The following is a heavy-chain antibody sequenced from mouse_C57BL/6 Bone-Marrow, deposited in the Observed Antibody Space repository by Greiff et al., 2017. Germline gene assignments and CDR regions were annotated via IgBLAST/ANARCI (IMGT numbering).Heavy chain of an antibody. CDR1: GYTFTSYW. D-gene: IGHD2-5*01. Sequence: QVQLQQPGAELVKPGASVKLSCKASGYTFTSYWMHWVKQRPGQGLAWIGMIHPNSGSTNYNEKFKSKATLTVDKSSSTAYMQLSSLTSEDSAVYYCAGYSTLYYAMDYWGQGTSVTVSS. J-gene: IGHJ4*01. CDR2: IHPNSGST. V-gene: IGHV1-64*01. CDR3: AGYSTLYYAMDY.